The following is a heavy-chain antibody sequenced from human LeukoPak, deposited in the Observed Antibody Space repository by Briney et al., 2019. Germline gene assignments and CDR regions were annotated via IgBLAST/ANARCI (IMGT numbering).Heavy chain of an antibody. CDR3: ARSKVLPAAIRYYYYGMDV. CDR1: GGSISSGGYY. Sequence: SETLSLTCTVSGGSISSGGYYWSWIRQHPGKGLEWIGYIYYSGSTYYNPSLKSRVTISVDTSKNQFSLKLSSVTAADTAVYYCARSKVLPAAIRYYYYGMDVWGQGTTVTVSS. CDR2: IYYSGST. D-gene: IGHD2-2*01. J-gene: IGHJ6*02. V-gene: IGHV4-31*03.